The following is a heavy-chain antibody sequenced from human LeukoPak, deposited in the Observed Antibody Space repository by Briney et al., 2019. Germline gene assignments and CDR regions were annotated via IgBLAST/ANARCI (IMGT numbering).Heavy chain of an antibody. J-gene: IGHJ4*02. Sequence: SSEALSLTCAVYGGSFSGYYWSWIRQPPGKGLEWIGEINHSGSTNYNPSLKSRVTISVDTSKNQFSLKLSSVTAADTAVYYCARGDYYGSGSYYESAPSYYFDYWGQGTLVTVSS. D-gene: IGHD3-10*01. CDR3: ARGDYYGSGSYYESAPSYYFDY. CDR1: GGSFSGYY. CDR2: INHSGST. V-gene: IGHV4-34*01.